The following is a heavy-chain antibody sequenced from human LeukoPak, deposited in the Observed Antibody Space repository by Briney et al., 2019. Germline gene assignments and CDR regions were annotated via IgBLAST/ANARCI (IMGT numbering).Heavy chain of an antibody. Sequence: GGSLRLSCAASGLTFSNYWMHWVRQAPGKGLEWVSLIYTDGRTTFYADSVQGRFTISRDNARNTLYLQMTSLRAGDTAVYYCASLSGSRGSAFDVWGQGTMVTVSS. V-gene: IGHV3-74*01. CDR3: ASLSGSRGSAFDV. CDR2: IYTDGRTT. CDR1: GLTFSNYW. D-gene: IGHD1-26*01. J-gene: IGHJ3*01.